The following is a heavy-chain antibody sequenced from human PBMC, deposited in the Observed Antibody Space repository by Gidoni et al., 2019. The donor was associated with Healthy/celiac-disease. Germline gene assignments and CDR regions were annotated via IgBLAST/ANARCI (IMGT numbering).Heavy chain of an antibody. CDR3: AHIAGYCSSTSCYNEIDY. D-gene: IGHD2-2*02. CDR1: WFSLSNSGVR. V-gene: IGHV2-5*01. Sequence: QITLKESGPTLVKPTHNLTLTCTFSWFSLSNSGVRVGWIRQPPGKALEWLALIYWNDDKRYSPSLKSRLTITKDTSKNQVVLTMTNMDPVDTATYYCAHIAGYCSSTSCYNEIDYWGQGTLVTVSS. J-gene: IGHJ4*02. CDR2: IYWNDDK.